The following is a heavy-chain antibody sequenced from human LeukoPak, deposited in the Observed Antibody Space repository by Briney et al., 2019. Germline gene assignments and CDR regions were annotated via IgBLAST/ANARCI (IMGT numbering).Heavy chain of an antibody. CDR1: GGSISSNSYY. Sequence: SETLSLTCAVSGGSISSNSYYWGWIRQPPGKGLEWIGSIYYSGSTYYNPSLKSRVTISVDTSKNQFSLKLSSVTAADTAVYYCARGRNVRGYSYATYYFYYYMDVWGKGTTVTVSS. CDR3: ARGRNVRGYSYATYYFYYYMDV. V-gene: IGHV4-39*07. J-gene: IGHJ6*03. CDR2: IYYSGST. D-gene: IGHD5-18*01.